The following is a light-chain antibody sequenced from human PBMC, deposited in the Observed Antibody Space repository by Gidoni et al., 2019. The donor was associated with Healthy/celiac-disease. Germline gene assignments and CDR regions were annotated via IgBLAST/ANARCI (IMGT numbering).Light chain of an antibody. CDR3: ESYDGAAWT. J-gene: IGKJ1*01. V-gene: IGKV1-27*01. Sequence: LIYAASTLQSGVPSRCSGSGSGTDFTLTISSLQSVDIVHYFSESYDGAAWTFGEGTKVEIK. CDR2: AAS.